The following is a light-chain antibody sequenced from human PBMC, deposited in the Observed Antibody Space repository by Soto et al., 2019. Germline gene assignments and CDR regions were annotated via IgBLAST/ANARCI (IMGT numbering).Light chain of an antibody. V-gene: IGKV3-15*01. J-gene: IGKJ1*01. CDR3: QQYNNWPPT. Sequence: EIVMTQSPATLSVSPGARAPLSCRASQTVISNLACYQQKPGQAPRLLIYGASTRATGIPARFSGSGSGTEFTLTISSLQSEDFAVYYCQQYNNWPPTFGQGTKVDIK. CDR2: GAS. CDR1: QTVISN.